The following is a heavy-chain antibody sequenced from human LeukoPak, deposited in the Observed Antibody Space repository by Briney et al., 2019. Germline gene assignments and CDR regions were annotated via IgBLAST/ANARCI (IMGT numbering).Heavy chain of an antibody. CDR2: INPNSGGT. J-gene: IGHJ5*02. CDR3: ARPPTGRSYWFDP. D-gene: IGHD1-1*01. CDR1: GYTFTGYY. Sequence: GASVKVSCKASGYTFTGYYMHWVRQAPGQGLEWMGWINPNSGGTNYAQKFQGRVTMTRDTSISTAYMELSRLRSDDTAVYYCARPPTGRSYWFDPWGQGTLVTVSS. V-gene: IGHV1-2*02.